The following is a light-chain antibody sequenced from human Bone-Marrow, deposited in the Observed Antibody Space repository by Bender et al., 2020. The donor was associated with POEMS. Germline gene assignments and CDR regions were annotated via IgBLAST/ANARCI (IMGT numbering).Light chain of an antibody. CDR3: CSYAGSYTWV. Sequence: QSALTQPASVSGSPGQSITISCTGTSSDVGTYNLVSWYQQHPGQAPKLMIYDVSKRPSGVSNRFSGSKSGNTASLTISGLQAEDEADYYCCSYAGSYTWVFGGGTKLTVL. J-gene: IGLJ3*02. CDR2: DVS. V-gene: IGLV2-23*02. CDR1: SSDVGTYNL.